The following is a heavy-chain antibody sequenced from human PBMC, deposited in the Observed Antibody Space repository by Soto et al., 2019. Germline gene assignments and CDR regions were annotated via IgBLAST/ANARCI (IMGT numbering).Heavy chain of an antibody. CDR1: GFTFSSYG. V-gene: IGHV3-30-3*01. CDR2: ISYDGSNK. CDR3: ARGYCSSTSCYRPPYYYYGMDV. Sequence: GGSRRRSWAASGFTFSSYGMHGGRQAPGKGLEWVAVISYDGSNKYYADSVKGRFTISRDNSKNTLYLQMNSLRAEDTAVYYCARGYCSSTSCYRPPYYYYGMDVWCQGTTVTVSS. J-gene: IGHJ6*02. D-gene: IGHD2-2*01.